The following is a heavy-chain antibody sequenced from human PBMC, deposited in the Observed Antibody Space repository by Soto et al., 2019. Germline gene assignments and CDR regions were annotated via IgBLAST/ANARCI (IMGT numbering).Heavy chain of an antibody. Sequence: EVQLLESGGGVVQPGGALRLSCAASGFTFSSHAMSWVRQAPGKGLEWISSISAGSEGAYYADSVKGRFTISRDNSNNTLYLQMNSRGAEDTAVYYCARDLWWYLHWGQGTLVTVSS. J-gene: IGHJ4*02. V-gene: IGHV3-23*01. CDR1: GFTFSSHA. CDR3: ARDLWWYLH. CDR2: ISAGSEGA. D-gene: IGHD2-15*01.